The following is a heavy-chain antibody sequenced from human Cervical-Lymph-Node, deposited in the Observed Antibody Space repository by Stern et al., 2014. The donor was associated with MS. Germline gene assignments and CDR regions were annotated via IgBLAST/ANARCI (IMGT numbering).Heavy chain of an antibody. CDR1: GFSLTTSGVG. CDR3: TNFDLHY. Sequence: ITLKESGPTLVKPTQTLTLTCTFSGFSLTTSGVGVGWIRQPPGKALEWLAFIYWDDDKVYSPSLKTRLTITKDTSKNQVVLTVTNMDPVDTATYYCTNFDLHYWGQGTLVTVSS. D-gene: IGHD3-9*01. J-gene: IGHJ4*02. V-gene: IGHV2-5*02. CDR2: IYWDDDK.